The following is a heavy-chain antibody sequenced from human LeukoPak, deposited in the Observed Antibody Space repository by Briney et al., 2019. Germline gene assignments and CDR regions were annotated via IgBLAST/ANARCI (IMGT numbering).Heavy chain of an antibody. CDR2: IYFSGAT. V-gene: IGHV4-59*01. Sequence: SETLSLTCTVSGGSISNYYWSWIRQSPVKGLEWIGYIYFSGATNYNPSLKSRVTISVDTSRNQFSLKLSSVTAADTAVYYCAREDPQTTVPEGLDVWGQGPTVTVSS. J-gene: IGHJ6*02. D-gene: IGHD4-17*01. CDR3: AREDPQTTVPEGLDV. CDR1: GGSISNYY.